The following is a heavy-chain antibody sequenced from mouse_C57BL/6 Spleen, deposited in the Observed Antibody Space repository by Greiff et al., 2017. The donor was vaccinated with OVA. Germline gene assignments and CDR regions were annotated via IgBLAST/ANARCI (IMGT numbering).Heavy chain of an antibody. V-gene: IGHV1-59*01. D-gene: IGHD3-1*01. CDR2: IDPSDSYT. CDR1: GYTFTSYW. J-gene: IGHJ4*01. Sequence: QVQLQQPGAELVRPGPSVKLSCKASGYTFTSYWMHWVKQRPGQGLEWIGVIDPSDSYTNYNQKFKGKATLTVDTSSSTAYMQLSSLTSEDSAVYYCARRLGLYAMDYWGQGTSVTVSS. CDR3: ARRLGLYAMDY.